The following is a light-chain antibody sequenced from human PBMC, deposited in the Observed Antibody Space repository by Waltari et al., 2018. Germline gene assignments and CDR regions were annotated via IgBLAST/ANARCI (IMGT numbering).Light chain of an antibody. V-gene: IGKV2-29*01. Sequence: VMTLTPLSLPVTPGQPASMSCKASQSLLHSDGKTYSYWYLQQPGQSPQLLIYEVSRRYSGVPERFSGSGSGTDFTLTISRVEAEDVGVYYCLQGMHLPPLTFGPGTRVDI. CDR1: QSLLHSDGKTY. CDR2: EVS. J-gene: IGKJ3*01. CDR3: LQGMHLPPLT.